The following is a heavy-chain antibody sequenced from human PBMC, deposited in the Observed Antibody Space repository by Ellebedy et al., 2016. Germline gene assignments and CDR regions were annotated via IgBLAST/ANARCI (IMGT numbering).Heavy chain of an antibody. J-gene: IGHJ4*02. CDR1: GGSISSYY. CDR2: IYYSGST. CDR3: ARAGIFGVVFDY. D-gene: IGHD3-3*01. Sequence: SETLSLTCTVSGGSISSYYWSWIRQPPGKGLEWIGYIYYSGSTNYNPSLKSRVTISVDTSKNQFSLKLSSVTAADTAVYYCARAGIFGVVFDYWGQGTLVTVSS. V-gene: IGHV4-59*08.